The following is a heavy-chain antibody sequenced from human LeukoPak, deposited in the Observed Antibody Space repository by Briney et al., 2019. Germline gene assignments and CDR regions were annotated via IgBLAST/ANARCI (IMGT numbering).Heavy chain of an antibody. CDR1: GFTFSSYW. D-gene: IGHD4/OR15-4a*01. CDR3: ARRAGAYSHPYDY. J-gene: IGHJ4*02. Sequence: PGGSLRLSCAASGFTFSSYWMSWVRQAPGKGLEWVANIKEDAGEIYYVDSVKGRFTISRDNAKNSVYLQMDSLRAEDTAVYYCARRAGAYSHPYDYWGQGTLVTVSS. V-gene: IGHV3-7*01. CDR2: IKEDAGEI.